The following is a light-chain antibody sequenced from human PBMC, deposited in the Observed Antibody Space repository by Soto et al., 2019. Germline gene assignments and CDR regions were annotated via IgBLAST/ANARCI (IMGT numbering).Light chain of an antibody. J-gene: IGLJ2*01. Sequence: NFMLTQPHSVSESPGKTVTISCTRSSGSIASNYVQWYQQRPGSAPTTVIYEDNQRPSGVPDRFSGSIDSSSNSASLTISGLKTEDEADYYCQSYSPVVFGGGTQLPVL. CDR3: QSYSPVV. CDR1: SGSIASNY. V-gene: IGLV6-57*04. CDR2: EDN.